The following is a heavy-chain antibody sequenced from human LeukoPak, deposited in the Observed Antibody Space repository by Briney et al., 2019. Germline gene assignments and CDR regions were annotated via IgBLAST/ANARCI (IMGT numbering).Heavy chain of an antibody. V-gene: IGHV1-18*01. CDR1: GYTFTSYG. CDR2: ISAYNGNT. J-gene: IGHJ5*02. CDR3: ARDPYDFLTGYYDP. D-gene: IGHD3-9*01. Sequence: ASVKVSCKASGYTFTSYGISWVRQAPGQGLEWMGWISAYNGNTNYAQKLQGRVTMTTDTSTSTAYMELRSLRSDDTAVYYCARDPYDFLTGYYDPWGQGTLVTVSS.